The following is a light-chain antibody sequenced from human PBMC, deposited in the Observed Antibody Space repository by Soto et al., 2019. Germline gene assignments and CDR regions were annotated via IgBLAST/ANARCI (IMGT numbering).Light chain of an antibody. V-gene: IGKV3-15*01. CDR1: QSVSSN. Sequence: EIVMTQSPATLSVSPGERATLSCRASQSVSSNLAWYQQKPGQAPRLLIYGASTTATGIPARFSGSGSGTEFTLTISGLQSEDFAVYYCQQYNNWLALTFGGGTKVEIK. J-gene: IGKJ4*01. CDR2: GAS. CDR3: QQYNNWLALT.